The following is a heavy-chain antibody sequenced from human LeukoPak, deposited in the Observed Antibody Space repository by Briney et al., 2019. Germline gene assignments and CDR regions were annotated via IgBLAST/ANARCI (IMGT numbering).Heavy chain of an antibody. Sequence: PGGSLRLSCAASGFTFSSYAMSWVRQAPGKGLEWVSAISGGGGSTYYADSVKGRFTISRDNSKNTLYLQMNSLRAEDTAVYYCAKGITMIVVVPYYYYGMDVWGQGTTVTVSS. CDR3: AKGITMIVVVPYYYYGMDV. D-gene: IGHD3-22*01. CDR2: ISGGGGST. CDR1: GFTFSSYA. J-gene: IGHJ6*02. V-gene: IGHV3-23*01.